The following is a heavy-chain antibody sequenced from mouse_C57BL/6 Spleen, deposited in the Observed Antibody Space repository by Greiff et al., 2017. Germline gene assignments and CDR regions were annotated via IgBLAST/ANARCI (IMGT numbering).Heavy chain of an antibody. CDR2: ISDGGSYT. Sequence: EVQLVESGGGLVKPGGSLKLSCAASGFTFSSYAMSWVRQTPEKRLEWVATISDGGSYTYYPDNVKGRFTISRDNAKNNLYLQMSHLKSEDTAMYYCAREDYDSAYWGQGTLVTVSA. CDR1: GFTFSSYA. J-gene: IGHJ3*01. V-gene: IGHV5-4*01. CDR3: AREDYDSAY. D-gene: IGHD2-4*01.